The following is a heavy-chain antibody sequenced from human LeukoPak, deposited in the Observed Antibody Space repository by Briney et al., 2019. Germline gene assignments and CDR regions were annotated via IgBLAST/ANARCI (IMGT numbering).Heavy chain of an antibody. V-gene: IGHV4-39*01. D-gene: IGHD3-9*01. J-gene: IGHJ4*02. CDR1: GDSISSSRYF. Sequence: SETLSLTRTVSGDSISSSRYFWGWIRQPPGKGLEWIGSIYYSGSTYYNPSLKSRVTISVDTSKNQFSLRLSSVTAADTAVYYCARLWALGDILTGGIDYWGQGTLVTVSS. CDR2: IYYSGST. CDR3: ARLWALGDILTGGIDY.